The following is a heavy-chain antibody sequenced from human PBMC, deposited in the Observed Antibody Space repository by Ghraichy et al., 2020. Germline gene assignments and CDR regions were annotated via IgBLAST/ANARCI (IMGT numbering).Heavy chain of an antibody. D-gene: IGHD1-26*01. Sequence: GGSLRLSCAASGSPFRSYRLTWFRKAPGKGLEWVSSISSSSRYIYYADPVKGRFTISRDNAKNSLYLQMNSLRAEDTAVYYCARDHSGSYYDYWGQGTLVTVSS. CDR2: ISSSSRYI. J-gene: IGHJ4*02. CDR3: ARDHSGSYYDY. CDR1: GSPFRSYR. V-gene: IGHV3-21*01.